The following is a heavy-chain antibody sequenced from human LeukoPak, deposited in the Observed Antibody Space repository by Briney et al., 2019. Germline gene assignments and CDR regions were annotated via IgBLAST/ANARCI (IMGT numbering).Heavy chain of an antibody. J-gene: IGHJ4*03. CDR2: IKQDGSEK. CDR3: ARVEVVRQQLSLGYFDY. V-gene: IGHV3-7*01. CDR1: GFTFSSYW. D-gene: IGHD6-13*01. Sequence: PGGSLRLSCAASGFTFSSYWMSWVRQAPGKGLEWVANIKQDGSEKYYVDSVKGRFTISRDNAKNSLYLQMNSLRAEDTAVYYCARVEVVRQQLSLGYFDYWGQGTLVTVSS.